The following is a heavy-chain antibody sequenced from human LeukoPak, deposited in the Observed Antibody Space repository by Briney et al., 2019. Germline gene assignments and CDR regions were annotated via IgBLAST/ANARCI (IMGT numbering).Heavy chain of an antibody. CDR3: AREENDNYPDY. D-gene: IGHD1-1*01. CDR2: INPNSGGT. CDR1: GYTFTTYG. J-gene: IGHJ4*02. Sequence: ASVKVSCKASGYTFTTYGINWVRQAPGQGLEWMGWINPNSGGTNYAQKFQGRVTMTRDTSISTAYMELSRLRSDDTAVYYCAREENDNYPDYWGQGTLVTVSS. V-gene: IGHV1-2*02.